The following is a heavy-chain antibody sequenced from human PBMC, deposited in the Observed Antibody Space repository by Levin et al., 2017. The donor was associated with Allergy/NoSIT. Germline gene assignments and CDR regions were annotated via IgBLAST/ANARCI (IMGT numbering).Heavy chain of an antibody. CDR2: ISAYNGNT. CDR3: ARDQYYYDSSRCDY. Sequence: RASVKVSCKASGYTFTSYGISWVRQAPGQGLEWMGWISAYNGNTNYAQKLQGRVTMTTDTSTSTAYMELRSLRSDDTAVYYCARDQYYYDSSRCDYWGQGTLVTVSS. J-gene: IGHJ4*02. CDR1: GYTFTSYG. V-gene: IGHV1-18*01. D-gene: IGHD3-22*01.